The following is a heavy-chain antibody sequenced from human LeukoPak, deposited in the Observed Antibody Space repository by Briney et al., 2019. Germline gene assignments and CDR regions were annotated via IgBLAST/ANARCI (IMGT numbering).Heavy chain of an antibody. Sequence: GGSLRLSCAASGFTFSSYWMSWVRQAPGKGLEWVAFTRYDGSNKYYADSVKGRFTISRDNSKNSLYLQMNSLRAEDTAVYYCARGGDGSYYGGYYFDAGAREPWSPSPQ. V-gene: IGHV3-30*02. CDR2: TRYDGSNK. J-gene: IGHJ4*02. CDR1: GFTFSSYW. D-gene: IGHD1-26*01. CDR3: ARGGDGSYYGGYYFDA.